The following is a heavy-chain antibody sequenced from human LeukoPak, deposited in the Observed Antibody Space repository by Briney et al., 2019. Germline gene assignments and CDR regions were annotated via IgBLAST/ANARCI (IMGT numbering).Heavy chain of an antibody. D-gene: IGHD1-26*01. Sequence: AGGSLRLSCAASGFTFSSYDMHWVRQATGKGLEWVSAIGTAGDTYYPGSVKGRFTISRENAKNSLYLQMNSLRAGDTAVYYCARAEPYYYMDVWGKGTTVTVSS. V-gene: IGHV3-13*01. CDR1: GFTFSSYD. J-gene: IGHJ6*03. CDR2: IGTAGDT. CDR3: ARAEPYYYMDV.